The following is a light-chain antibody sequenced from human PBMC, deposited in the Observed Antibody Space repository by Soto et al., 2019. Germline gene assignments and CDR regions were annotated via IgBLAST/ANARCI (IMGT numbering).Light chain of an antibody. Sequence: HSGLAQPASVSGSPGQSITNAYTGTSSDVGGFNYVSWYQQQAGRAPKLILYEAGHRPSGVAHRFTGSKSGNTASLTISGLQAEDEADYYCSSFTSSITYVFGSGTKVTVL. CDR1: SSDVGGFNY. V-gene: IGLV2-14*01. J-gene: IGLJ1*01. CDR2: EAG. CDR3: SSFTSSITYV.